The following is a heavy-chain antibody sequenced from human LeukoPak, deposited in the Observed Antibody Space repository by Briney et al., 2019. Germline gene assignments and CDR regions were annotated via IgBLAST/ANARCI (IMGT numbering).Heavy chain of an antibody. D-gene: IGHD1-26*01. CDR1: GFTFSSYA. V-gene: IGHV3-30-3*01. J-gene: IGHJ4*02. CDR3: ARDHAGATDGHY. CDR2: ISYDGSNK. Sequence: GGSLRLSCAASGFTFSSYAMSWVRQAPGMGLEWVAVISYDGSNKYYADSVKGRFTISRDNSKNTLYLQMNSLRAEDTAVYYCARDHAGATDGHYWGQGTLVTVSS.